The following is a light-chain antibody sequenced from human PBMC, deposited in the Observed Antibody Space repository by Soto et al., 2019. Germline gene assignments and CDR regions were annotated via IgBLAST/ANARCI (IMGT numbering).Light chain of an antibody. CDR2: GAP. J-gene: IGKJ4*01. CDR1: QSVRSSY. CDR3: QHYGSPLT. Sequence: EIVLTHSPGTLSLSPEGRATLSCRASQSVRSSYLAWYQQRPGQAPRLLIFGAPFRATGIPDRFSGSGSGTDFTLTISRLEPEDFAVYYCQHYGSPLTFGGGTKV. V-gene: IGKV3-20*01.